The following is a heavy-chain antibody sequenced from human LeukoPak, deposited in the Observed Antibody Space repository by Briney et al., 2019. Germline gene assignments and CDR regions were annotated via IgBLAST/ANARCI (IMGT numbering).Heavy chain of an antibody. CDR2: INPSGGST. CDR3: ARDSVSGTTLDAFDI. Sequence: ASVKVSCKASGYTFTSYYMHWVRQAPGQGLEWMGIINPSGGSTSYAQKFQGRVTMTRDTSTSTVYMELSSLRSEGTAVYYCARDSVSGTTLDAFDIWGQGTMVTVSP. V-gene: IGHV1-46*01. J-gene: IGHJ3*02. CDR1: GYTFTSYY. D-gene: IGHD3-10*01.